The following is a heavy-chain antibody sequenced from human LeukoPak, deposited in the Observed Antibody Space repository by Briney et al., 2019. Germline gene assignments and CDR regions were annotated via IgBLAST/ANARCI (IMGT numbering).Heavy chain of an antibody. CDR1: GFTFSSYE. CDR2: ISSSGSTR. V-gene: IGHV3-48*03. J-gene: IGHJ4*02. Sequence: GGSLRLSCAASGFTFSSYEINWVRLAPGKGLEWVSYISSSGSTRYYADSVKGRFTISRDDAKNSVYLQMNSLRAEDTAVYYCARDKEGELLLDYWGQGTQVTVSS. D-gene: IGHD1-26*01. CDR3: ARDKEGELLLDY.